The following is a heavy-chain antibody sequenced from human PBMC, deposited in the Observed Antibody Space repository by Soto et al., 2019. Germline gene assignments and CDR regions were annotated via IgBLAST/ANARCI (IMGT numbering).Heavy chain of an antibody. Sequence: QVQLVQSGDEVKKPGASVKVSCKASGYIFVNHGIAWVRQAPGQGLEWMGWISPYTGNTHSATKVQGRLTMTTDTSPSTAYMDMGSLTSDDTAVYYCVMVDNYVTPTPQDVWGQGTTVTVSS. CDR2: ISPYTGNT. CDR1: GYIFVNHG. J-gene: IGHJ6*02. V-gene: IGHV1-18*01. D-gene: IGHD3-16*01. CDR3: VMVDNYVTPTPQDV.